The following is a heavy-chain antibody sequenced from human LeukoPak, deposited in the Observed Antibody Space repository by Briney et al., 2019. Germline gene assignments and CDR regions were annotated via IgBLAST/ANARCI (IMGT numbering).Heavy chain of an antibody. CDR2: IKQDGSEK. CDR1: GFTVSSNY. Sequence: GGSLRLSCAASGFTVSSNYMTWVRQAPGKGLEWVASIKQDGSEKYYVDSVKGRFTVSRDNAKNSLSLQMNSLRAEDTAVYYCARISGWPATFDYWGQGTLGTVSS. J-gene: IGHJ4*02. D-gene: IGHD6-19*01. CDR3: ARISGWPATFDY. V-gene: IGHV3-7*01.